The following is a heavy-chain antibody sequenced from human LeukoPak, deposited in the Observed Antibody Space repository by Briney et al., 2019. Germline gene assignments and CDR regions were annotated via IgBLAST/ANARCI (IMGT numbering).Heavy chain of an antibody. V-gene: IGHV1-69*04. J-gene: IGHJ4*02. Sequence: SVKVSCKASGGTXSSYAISWVRQAPGQGLEWMGRTIPILCIANYAQKFQGRVTITADKSTSTAYMELSSLRSEDTAVYYCARVFPNTERLAHFDYWGQGTLVTVSS. CDR3: ARVFPNTERLAHFDY. CDR1: GGTXSSYA. D-gene: IGHD2-21*01. CDR2: TIPILCIA.